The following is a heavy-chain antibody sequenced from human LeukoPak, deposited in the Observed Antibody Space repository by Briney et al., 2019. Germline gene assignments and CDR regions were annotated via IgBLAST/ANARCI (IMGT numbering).Heavy chain of an antibody. D-gene: IGHD3-22*01. CDR3: AKDPNYYDSSGYYHDAFDI. Sequence: GGSLRLSCAASGFTFSSYAMSWVRQAPGKGLEWASAISGSGGSTYYADSVKGRFTISRDNSKNTLYLQMNSLRAEDTAVYYCAKDPNYYDSSGYYHDAFDIWGQGTMVTVSS. V-gene: IGHV3-23*01. J-gene: IGHJ3*02. CDR2: ISGSGGST. CDR1: GFTFSSYA.